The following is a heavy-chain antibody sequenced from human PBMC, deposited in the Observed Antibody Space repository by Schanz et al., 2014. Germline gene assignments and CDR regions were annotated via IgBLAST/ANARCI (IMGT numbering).Heavy chain of an antibody. V-gene: IGHV1-18*01. CDR2: ISAYNGNT. Sequence: QVQLVQSGAEVKKPGASVRVSCKASGYTFTTYAMSWVRQAPGQGLEWMGWISAYNGNTKYGQKVQGRVTMTADTSTNTAYMELRSLRSDDTAVYYCAKAEYDILTDSYSRLDPWGQGTLVTVSS. CDR3: AKAEYDILTDSYSRLDP. J-gene: IGHJ5*02. D-gene: IGHD3-9*01. CDR1: GYTFTTYA.